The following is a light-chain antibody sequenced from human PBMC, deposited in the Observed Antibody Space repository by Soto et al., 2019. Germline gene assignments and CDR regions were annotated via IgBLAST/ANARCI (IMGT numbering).Light chain of an antibody. J-gene: IGKJ4*01. CDR3: QQYNDWALT. CDR2: GAS. V-gene: IGKV3D-15*01. CDR1: QSVDSN. Sequence: EIVMTQSPATLSVSPGDGATLSCRASQSVDSNLAWYQQKPGQTPRLLIYGASTRPTGIPASFSGSGSGTEFTITIISLQSEDSAVYYCQQYNDWALTFGGGTKVEIK.